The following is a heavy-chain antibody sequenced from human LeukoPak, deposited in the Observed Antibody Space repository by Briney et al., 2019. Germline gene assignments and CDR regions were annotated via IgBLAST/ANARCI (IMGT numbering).Heavy chain of an antibody. D-gene: IGHD3-3*01. Sequence: ASVKVSCTASGYTFTSYGISWVRQAPGQGLEWMGWISAYNGNTNYAQKLQGRVTMTTDTSTSTAYMELRSLRSDDTAVYYCARGGYDFWSGYYFDYWGQGTLVTVSS. CDR2: ISAYNGNT. J-gene: IGHJ4*02. CDR3: ARGGYDFWSGYYFDY. CDR1: GYTFTSYG. V-gene: IGHV1-18*01.